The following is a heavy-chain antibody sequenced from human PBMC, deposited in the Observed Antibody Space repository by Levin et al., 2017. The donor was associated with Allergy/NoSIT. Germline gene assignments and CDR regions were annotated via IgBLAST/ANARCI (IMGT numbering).Heavy chain of an antibody. V-gene: IGHV4-34*01. CDR1: GGSFSGYY. CDR3: VRVLPTDTAYNWFDP. CDR2: INHRGHT. Sequence: SETLSLTCAVYGGSFSGYYWGWIRQPPGKGMEWIAEINHRGHTNYNLSLKSRVTTSVDTSKTQLSLKLSSVTAADTAIYYCVRVLPTDTAYNWFDPWGQGTLVTVSS. D-gene: IGHD2-2*01. J-gene: IGHJ5*02.